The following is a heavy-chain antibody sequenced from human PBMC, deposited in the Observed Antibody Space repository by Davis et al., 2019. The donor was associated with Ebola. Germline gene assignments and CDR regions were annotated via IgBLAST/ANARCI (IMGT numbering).Heavy chain of an antibody. Sequence: MPSETLSLTCTVSGGSISSSNYYWGWIRQPPGKGLEWIGSIYYSGSTYYNPSLKSRVTISVDTSKNQFSLKLSSVTAADTAVYYCARVVVAAIVGYWYFDLWGRGTLVTVSS. J-gene: IGHJ2*01. CDR1: GGSISSSNYY. D-gene: IGHD2-15*01. V-gene: IGHV4-39*01. CDR3: ARVVVAAIVGYWYFDL. CDR2: IYYSGST.